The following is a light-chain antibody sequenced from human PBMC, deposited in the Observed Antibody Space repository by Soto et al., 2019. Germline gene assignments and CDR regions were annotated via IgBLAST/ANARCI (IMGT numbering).Light chain of an antibody. CDR3: QQYNYSPTT. Sequence: ERVLMQSPGALSLSPGERATLSCRASQSVNSWYLAWYQQKPGQAPRLLIYDASSRATGIPDRFSGSGSGTDFTLTISRLEPEDFAVYYCQQYNYSPTTFGQGTKVDIK. CDR2: DAS. V-gene: IGKV3-20*01. CDR1: QSVNSWY. J-gene: IGKJ1*01.